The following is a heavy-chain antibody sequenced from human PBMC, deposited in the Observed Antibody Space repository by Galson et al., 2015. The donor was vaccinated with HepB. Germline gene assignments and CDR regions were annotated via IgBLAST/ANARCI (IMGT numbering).Heavy chain of an antibody. CDR3: ARVTYGGNSDFDY. V-gene: IGHV5-10-1*01. Sequence: PSFQGHVTISADKSISTAYLQWSSLKASDTAMYYCARVTYGGNSDFDYWGQGTLVTVSS. D-gene: IGHD4-23*01. J-gene: IGHJ4*02.